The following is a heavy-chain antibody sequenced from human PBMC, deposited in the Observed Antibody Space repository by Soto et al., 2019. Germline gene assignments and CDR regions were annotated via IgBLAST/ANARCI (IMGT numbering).Heavy chain of an antibody. CDR2: ISATGGGT. CDR3: ARVQYNFLVYYGLDV. J-gene: IGHJ6*02. CDR1: GFKFSSYA. D-gene: IGHD1-1*01. Sequence: GGSLRLSCAASGFKFSSYAMSWVRQAPGKGLEWVSLISATGGGTYYADSVKGRFTISRDNSDNTLYLQVHSLRAEDTAVYYCARVQYNFLVYYGLDVWGQGTTVTVSS. V-gene: IGHV3-23*01.